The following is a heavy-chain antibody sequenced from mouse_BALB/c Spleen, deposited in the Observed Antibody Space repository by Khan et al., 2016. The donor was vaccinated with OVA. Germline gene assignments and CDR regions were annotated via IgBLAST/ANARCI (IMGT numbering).Heavy chain of an antibody. CDR3: ARDRMDY. CDR1: GYTFTSYW. CDR2: INPTSGYP. J-gene: IGHJ2*01. Sequence: QIQLVQSGAELAKPGASVKMSCKASGYTFTSYWMHWIKQRPGQGLEWIGYINPTSGYPAYNQKFKDKATLTADKSSSTAYMQLSSLTSDDSAVYYWARDRMDYGGQGTALTVSS. V-gene: IGHV1-7*01.